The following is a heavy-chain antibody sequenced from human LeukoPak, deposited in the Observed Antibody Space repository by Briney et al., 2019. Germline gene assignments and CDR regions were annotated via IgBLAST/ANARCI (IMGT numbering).Heavy chain of an antibody. Sequence: GASVNVSCKASGGTFSSYAISWVRQAPGQGLEWMGGIIPIFGTANYAQKFQGRVTITTDESTSTAYMELSSLRSEDTAVYYCARSRDVVVTAIREYYFDYWGQGTLVTVSS. CDR3: ARSRDVVVTAIREYYFDY. V-gene: IGHV1-69*05. D-gene: IGHD2-21*02. J-gene: IGHJ4*02. CDR2: IIPIFGTA. CDR1: GGTFSSYA.